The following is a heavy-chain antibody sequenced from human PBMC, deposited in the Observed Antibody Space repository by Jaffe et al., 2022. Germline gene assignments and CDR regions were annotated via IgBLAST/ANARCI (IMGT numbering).Heavy chain of an antibody. V-gene: IGHV4-61*02. CDR3: ARGLFRYLDC. D-gene: IGHD2-21*02. Sequence: QVQLQESGPGLVKPSQTLSLTCTVSGASITSGNNIWSWIRQPAGKGLEWIGQIYSGGSTNYNPSLKSRVTISVDTSTNHFSLNVSSLTAADTAVYYCARGLFRYLDCWGHGTLVTVSS. CDR2: IYSGGST. CDR1: GASITSGNNI. J-gene: IGHJ4*01.